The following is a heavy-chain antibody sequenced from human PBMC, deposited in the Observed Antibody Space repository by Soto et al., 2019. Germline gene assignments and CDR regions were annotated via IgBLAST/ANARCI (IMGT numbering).Heavy chain of an antibody. J-gene: IGHJ5*02. CDR3: AREDGDYITWFDP. V-gene: IGHV4-59*01. D-gene: IGHD4-17*01. CDR1: GDSISRYY. CDR2: IHYSGTT. Sequence: QVQLQESGPGLVKPSETLSLTCTVSGDSISRYYWNWIRQSPGKGLEWIGNIHYSGTTNYNPSLTXRXXISVDTSNNQFSLKLTSVTAADTAVYYCAREDGDYITWFDPWGQGTLVTVSS.